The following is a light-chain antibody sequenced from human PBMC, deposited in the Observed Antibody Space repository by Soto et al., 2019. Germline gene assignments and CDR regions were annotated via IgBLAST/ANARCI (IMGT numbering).Light chain of an antibody. CDR2: EVN. CDR3: CSYAGSYTYV. J-gene: IGLJ1*01. Sequence: QSAPTQPPSASGSPGQSVTISCTGTTSDVGGYKYVSWHQHHPGKAPKLIIYEVNKRPSGVPDRFSASKSGNTASLTVSGLQAEDEADYYCCSYAGSYTYVFGTGTKLTVL. V-gene: IGLV2-8*01. CDR1: TSDVGGYKY.